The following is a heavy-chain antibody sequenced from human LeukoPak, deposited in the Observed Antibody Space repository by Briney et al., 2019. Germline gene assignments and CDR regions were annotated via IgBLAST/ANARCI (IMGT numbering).Heavy chain of an antibody. J-gene: IGHJ4*02. Sequence: GGSLRLSCAASGFTFSSYSMNWVRQAPGKGLEWVSSISSSSSYIYYADSVKGRFTISRDNAKNSLYLQMNILRAEDTAVYYCARDMSSTSPYYFDYWGQGTLVTVSS. CDR1: GFTFSSYS. CDR3: ARDMSSTSPYYFDY. D-gene: IGHD2-2*01. V-gene: IGHV3-21*01. CDR2: ISSSSSYI.